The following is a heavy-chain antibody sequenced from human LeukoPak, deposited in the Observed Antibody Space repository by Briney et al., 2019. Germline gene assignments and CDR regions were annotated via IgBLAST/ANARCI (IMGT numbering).Heavy chain of an antibody. D-gene: IGHD6-6*01. CDR1: GYSISSGYY. CDR2: IYHSGST. Sequence: SETLSLTCTVSGYSISSGYYWGWIRQPPGKGLEWIGSIYHSGSTYYNPSLKSRVTISVDTSKNQFSLRLSSVTAADTAVYYCAREASSSGFDPWGQGTLVTVSS. CDR3: AREASSSGFDP. V-gene: IGHV4-38-2*02. J-gene: IGHJ5*02.